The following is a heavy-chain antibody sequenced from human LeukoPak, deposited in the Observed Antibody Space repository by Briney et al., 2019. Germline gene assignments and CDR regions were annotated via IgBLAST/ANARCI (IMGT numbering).Heavy chain of an antibody. V-gene: IGHV3-7*03. Sequence: GGSLRLSCAASGFIFSNFWMTWVRQAPGKGLEWVANIGQDGSVKHYVDSVKGRFTISRDNAKSSLYLQMSSLRGEDTAVYYCARDVDTNFWGQGTLVTVSS. CDR1: GFIFSNFW. D-gene: IGHD2-21*01. CDR2: IGQDGSVK. CDR3: ARDVDTNF. J-gene: IGHJ4*02.